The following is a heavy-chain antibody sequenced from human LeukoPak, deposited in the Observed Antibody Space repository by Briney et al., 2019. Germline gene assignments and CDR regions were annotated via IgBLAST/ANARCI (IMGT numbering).Heavy chain of an antibody. CDR3: ARSDSGSYYGPFDY. V-gene: IGHV1-69*05. CDR2: IIPIFGTA. CDR1: GGTFSSYA. J-gene: IGHJ4*02. Sequence: EASVKVSCKASGGTFSSYAISWVRQAPGQGLEWMGGIIPIFGTANYAQKFQGRVTMTTDTSTSTAYMELRSLRSDDTAVYYCARSDSGSYYGPFDYWGQGTLVTVSS. D-gene: IGHD1-26*01.